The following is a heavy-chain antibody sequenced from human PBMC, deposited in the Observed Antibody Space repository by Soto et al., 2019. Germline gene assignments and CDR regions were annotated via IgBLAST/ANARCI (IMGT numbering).Heavy chain of an antibody. V-gene: IGHV4-61*01. J-gene: IGHJ4*02. CDR1: GGSVSSANYY. D-gene: IGHD1-26*01. CDR2: IYHSENT. CDR3: ARVSGSYYHVYYFDY. Sequence: SETLSLTCTVSGGSVSSANYYWGWIRQPPGKGLEWIGSIYHSENTNYNPSLNSRVTISVDTSKNQFSLRLNSVTAADTAVYYCARVSGSYYHVYYFDYWGQGTLVTVSS.